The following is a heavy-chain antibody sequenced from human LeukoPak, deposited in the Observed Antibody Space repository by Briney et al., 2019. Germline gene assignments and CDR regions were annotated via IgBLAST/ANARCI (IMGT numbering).Heavy chain of an antibody. CDR2: ISSSSSYI. CDR1: GFTFSSYS. J-gene: IGHJ4*02. Sequence: GGSLRLSCAASGFTFSSYSMNWVRQAPGKGLEWVSSISSSSSYIYYADSVKGRFTISRDNAKNSLYLQMNSLRAEDTAVYYCARSGPYGDYPLPLTDYWGQRTLVTVSS. CDR3: ARSGPYGDYPLPLTDY. V-gene: IGHV3-21*01. D-gene: IGHD4-17*01.